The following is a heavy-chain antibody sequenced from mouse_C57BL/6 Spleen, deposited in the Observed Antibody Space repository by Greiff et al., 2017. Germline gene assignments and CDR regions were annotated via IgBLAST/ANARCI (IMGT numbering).Heavy chain of an antibody. D-gene: IGHD1-1*01. J-gene: IGHJ1*03. CDR3: ARLSSLYWYFDV. CDR1: DSEVFPIAY. CDR2: ILPSIGRT. Sequence: VQLQQSGSELRSPGSSVKLSCKDFDSEVFPIAYMSWVRQKPGHGFEWIGGILPSIGRTIYGEKFEDKATLDADTLSNTAYLELNSLTSEDSAIYYCARLSSLYWYFDVWGTGTTVTVSS. V-gene: IGHV15-2*01.